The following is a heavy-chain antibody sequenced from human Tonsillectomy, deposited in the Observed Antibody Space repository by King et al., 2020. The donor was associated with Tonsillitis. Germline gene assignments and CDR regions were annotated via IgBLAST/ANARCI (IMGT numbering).Heavy chain of an antibody. Sequence: VQLVESGGGVVQPGTSLRLSCAASGFPFGTYGMHWVRQAPGKGLEWVAVIWFDGTNANYADSVKGRFTISRDTSKNTLYLQMNSLRAEDTAVYYCARAYIVVLPAADYMDVWGKGTTVTVSS. CDR1: GFPFGTYG. J-gene: IGHJ6*03. CDR2: IWFDGTNA. D-gene: IGHD2-2*01. CDR3: ARAYIVVLPAADYMDV. V-gene: IGHV3-33*01.